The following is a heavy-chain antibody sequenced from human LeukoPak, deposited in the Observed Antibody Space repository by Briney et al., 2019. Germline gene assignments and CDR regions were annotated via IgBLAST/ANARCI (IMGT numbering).Heavy chain of an antibody. CDR1: GFSLSTSGVG. CDR3: AHSGTVTTPHDAFDI. D-gene: IGHD4-17*01. J-gene: IGHJ3*02. Sequence: SGPTLVKPTQTLTLTCTFSGFSLSTSGVGVGWIRQPPRKALEWLALIYWNDDKRYSPSLKSRLTITKDTSKNQVVLTMTNMDPVDTATYYCAHSGTVTTPHDAFDIWGQGTMVTVSS. V-gene: IGHV2-5*01. CDR2: IYWNDDK.